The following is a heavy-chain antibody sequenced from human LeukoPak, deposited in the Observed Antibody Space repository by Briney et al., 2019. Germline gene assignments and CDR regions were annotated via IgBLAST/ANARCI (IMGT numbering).Heavy chain of an antibody. J-gene: IGHJ4*02. CDR2: IYYSGST. CDR1: GDSVSSAGYY. D-gene: IGHD3-22*01. Sequence: SETLSLTCTVSGDSVSSAGYYWGWIRQPPGKGLDWIGYIYYSGSTNYNPSLKSRVTISLDTSKNQFSLKLSSVTAADTAVYFCARGADSSGYYSIFYFDYWGQGTLVTVSS. V-gene: IGHV4-61*08. CDR3: ARGADSSGYYSIFYFDY.